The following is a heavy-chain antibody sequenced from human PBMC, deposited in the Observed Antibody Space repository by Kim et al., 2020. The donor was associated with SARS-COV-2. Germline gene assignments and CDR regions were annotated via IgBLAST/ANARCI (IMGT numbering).Heavy chain of an antibody. Sequence: ASVKVSCKAPGYTFNSYYVHWVRQAPVQGLEWMGIINPSGGSTTYAQKFQGRVTMTRDTSTSTVYMELSSLRSEDTAVYYCARDLHVVVWFGELLSGFYYYGMDVWGQGTTVTVSS. D-gene: IGHD3-10*01. CDR1: GYTFNSYY. CDR3: ARDLHVVVWFGELLSGFYYYGMDV. J-gene: IGHJ6*02. V-gene: IGHV1-46*02. CDR2: INPSGGST.